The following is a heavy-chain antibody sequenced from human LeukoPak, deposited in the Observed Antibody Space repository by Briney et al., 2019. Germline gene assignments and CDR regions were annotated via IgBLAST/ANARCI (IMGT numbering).Heavy chain of an antibody. J-gene: IGHJ5*02. Sequence: SETLSLTCTVSGGSISSSSYYWGWIRQPPGKGLEWIGSIYYSGSTYYNPSLKSRVTISVDTSKNQFSLKLSSVTAADTAVYCCARDSTVTTSWGQGTLVTVSS. CDR3: ARDSTVTTS. V-gene: IGHV4-39*07. D-gene: IGHD4-17*01. CDR2: IYYSGST. CDR1: GGSISSSSYY.